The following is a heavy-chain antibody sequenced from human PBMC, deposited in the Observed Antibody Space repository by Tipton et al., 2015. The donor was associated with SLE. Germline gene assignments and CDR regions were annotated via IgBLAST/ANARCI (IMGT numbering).Heavy chain of an antibody. CDR2: LYNSGNINHPP. D-gene: IGHD3/OR15-3a*01. J-gene: IGHJ5*02. Sequence: GLVKPSKTLSLICTVSGVSISRSSYYWGWIRQSPGQGLEWIGYLYNSGNINHPPSLNPSLKSRVTISVDPSKSQFSLMLTSVTAADTAVYYCARQGEYSHWTGFWFDPWGQGTLVTVSS. V-gene: IGHV4-39*01. CDR1: GVSISRSSYY. CDR3: ARQGEYSHWTGFWFDP.